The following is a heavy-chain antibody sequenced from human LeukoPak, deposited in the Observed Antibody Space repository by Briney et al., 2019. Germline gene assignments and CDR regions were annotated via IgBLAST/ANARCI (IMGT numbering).Heavy chain of an antibody. CDR3: ARDNIRGSSWNTFDY. CDR1: GFTFSSYS. V-gene: IGHV3-21*01. CDR2: ISSSSSYI. Sequence: GGSLRLSCAASGFTFSSYSMNWVRQAPGKGLEWVSSISSSSSYIYYADSVKGRFTISRDNSKNTLYLQMNSLRAEDTAVYYCARDNIRGSSWNTFDYWGQGTLVTVSS. J-gene: IGHJ4*02. D-gene: IGHD6-13*01.